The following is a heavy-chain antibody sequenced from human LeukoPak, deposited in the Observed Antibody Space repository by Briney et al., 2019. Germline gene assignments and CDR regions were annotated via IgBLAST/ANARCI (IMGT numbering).Heavy chain of an antibody. J-gene: IGHJ5*02. CDR3: AREATDIVVVPAANGGWFDP. CDR2: IYYSGST. V-gene: IGHV4-59*01. Sequence: SETLSLTCTVSGGSISSYYWSWIRQPPGKGLEWIGYIYYSGSTNYNPSLKSRVTISVDTSKNQFSLKLSSVTAADTAVYYCAREATDIVVVPAANGGWFDPWGQGTLVTVSS. CDR1: GGSISSYY. D-gene: IGHD2-2*01.